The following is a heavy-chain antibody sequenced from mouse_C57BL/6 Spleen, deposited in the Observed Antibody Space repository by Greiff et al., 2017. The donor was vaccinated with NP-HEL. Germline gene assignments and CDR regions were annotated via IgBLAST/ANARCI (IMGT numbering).Heavy chain of an antibody. D-gene: IGHD4-1*01. CDR1: GYTFTSYW. CDR3: ARETGRGPWFAY. J-gene: IGHJ3*01. V-gene: IGHV1-7*01. CDR2: INPSSGYT. Sequence: QVQLQQSGAELAKPGASVKLSCKASGYTFTSYWMHWVKQRPGQGLEWIGYINPSSGYTKYNQKFKDKATLTADESSSTAYMQLSSLTYEDSAVYYCARETGRGPWFAYWGQGTLVTVSA.